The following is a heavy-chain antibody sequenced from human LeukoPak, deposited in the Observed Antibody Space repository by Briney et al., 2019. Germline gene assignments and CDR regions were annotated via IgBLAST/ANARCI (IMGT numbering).Heavy chain of an antibody. CDR3: ARAEMATTPYYYYYMDV. Sequence: SQTLSLTCTVSGGSISSGGYYWSWIRQPPGKGLEWIGYIYYSGSTNYNPSLKSRVTISVDTSKNQFSLKLSSVTAADTAVYYCARAEMATTPYYYYYMDVWGKGTTVTVSS. CDR2: IYYSGST. J-gene: IGHJ6*03. D-gene: IGHD5-24*01. V-gene: IGHV4-61*08. CDR1: GGSISSGGYY.